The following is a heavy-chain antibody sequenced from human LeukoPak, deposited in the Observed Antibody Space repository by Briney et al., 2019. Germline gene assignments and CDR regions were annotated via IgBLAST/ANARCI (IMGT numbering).Heavy chain of an antibody. J-gene: IGHJ4*02. Sequence: SETLSLTCAVYGGSFSGYYWSWIRQPPGKGLEWIGEINHSGSTNYNPSLKSRVTISVATSKNQFSLKLSSVTAADTAVYYCARGPVGDDSSDYFDYWGQGTLVTVSS. D-gene: IGHD3-22*01. CDR2: INHSGST. CDR1: GGSFSGYY. V-gene: IGHV4-34*01. CDR3: ARGPVGDDSSDYFDY.